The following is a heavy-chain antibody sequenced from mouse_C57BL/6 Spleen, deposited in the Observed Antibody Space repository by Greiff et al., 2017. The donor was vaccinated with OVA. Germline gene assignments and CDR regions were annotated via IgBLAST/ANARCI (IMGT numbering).Heavy chain of an antibody. CDR2: ISSGGDYI. J-gene: IGHJ2*01. CDR3: TRAYDCCLIDY. CDR1: GFTFSSYA. Sequence: EVKVVESGEGLVKPGGSLKLSCAASGFTFSSYAMSWVRQTPEKRLEWVAYISSGGDYIYYADTVKGRFTISRDHARNTLYLQMSSLKSEDTAMYYCTRAYDCCLIDYWGQGTTLTVSS. D-gene: IGHD2-3*01. V-gene: IGHV5-9-1*02.